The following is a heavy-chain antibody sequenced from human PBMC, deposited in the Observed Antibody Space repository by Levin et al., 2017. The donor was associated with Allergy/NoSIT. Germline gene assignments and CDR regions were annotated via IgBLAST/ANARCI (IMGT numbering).Heavy chain of an antibody. V-gene: IGHV3-33*01. CDR1: ESTFSSYG. D-gene: IGHD3-3*01. Sequence: GGSLRLSCAASESTFSSYGMHWVRQAPGKGLEWVAVIWYDESNKYYADSVKGRFTISRDNSRNTLYLQMNSLRDEDTAVYYCARGGGNYDFYYYGMDVWGQGTTVTVSS. CDR3: ARGGGNYDFYYYGMDV. CDR2: IWYDESNK. J-gene: IGHJ6*02.